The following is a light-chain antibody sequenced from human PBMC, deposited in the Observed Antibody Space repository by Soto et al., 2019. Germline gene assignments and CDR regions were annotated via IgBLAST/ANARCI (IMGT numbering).Light chain of an antibody. CDR3: QQRNNWPPSIT. V-gene: IGKV3-11*01. J-gene: IGKJ5*01. Sequence: EIVLTQLPATLSLSPGERATLSCRASQSVGGHLAWYQQKPGQAPRLLIYDASDRATGIPARFSGSGSETDFALTISSLEPDDFAVYYCQQRNNWPPSITFGQGTRLEIK. CDR1: QSVGGH. CDR2: DAS.